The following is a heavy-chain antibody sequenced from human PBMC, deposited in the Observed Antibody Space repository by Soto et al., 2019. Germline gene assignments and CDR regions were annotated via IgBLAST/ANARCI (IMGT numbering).Heavy chain of an antibody. CDR1: GFSLSTSGAG. Sequence: QITLKESGPTLVKPTQTLTVTCTFSGFSLSTSGAGVGWIRQSPGKAPEWLALISWKDEKRYNPGLKSRLTIAKDTSKNQVVLTMTDLAPVDTATSFCALRYGGNYYRWYFDSWGQGTLVTVSS. CDR3: ALRYGGNYYRWYFDS. J-gene: IGHJ4*02. V-gene: IGHV2-5*01. D-gene: IGHD1-26*01. CDR2: ISWKDEK.